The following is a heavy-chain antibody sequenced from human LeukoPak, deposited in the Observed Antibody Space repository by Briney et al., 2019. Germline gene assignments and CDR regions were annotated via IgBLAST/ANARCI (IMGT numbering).Heavy chain of an antibody. CDR2: IHHSGST. CDR3: ARHTGDWFDP. J-gene: IGHJ5*02. Sequence: SETLSLTCTVSGGSISSGGYYWSWIRQHPGKGLEWIGYIHHSGSTSYNPPLKSQVTISVDTSKNQFSLKLSSVTAADTAVYYCARHTGDWFDPWGQGTLVTVSS. V-gene: IGHV4-31*01. D-gene: IGHD1-14*01. CDR1: GGSISSGGYY.